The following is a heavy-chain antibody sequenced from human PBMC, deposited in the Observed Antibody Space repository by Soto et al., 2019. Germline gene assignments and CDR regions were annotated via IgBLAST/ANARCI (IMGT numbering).Heavy chain of an antibody. CDR1: GFTFNSFA. Sequence: GGSLRLSCAASGFTFNSFAMSWVRQAPGKGLEWVSGITGSGGSIYYADSVKGRFTISRDNSMNTLYLQMNSLRAEDTAVYYCAKDQSSTIAGRRGFDYWGQGA. D-gene: IGHD6-6*01. CDR2: ITGSGGSI. J-gene: IGHJ4*02. V-gene: IGHV3-23*01. CDR3: AKDQSSTIAGRRGFDY.